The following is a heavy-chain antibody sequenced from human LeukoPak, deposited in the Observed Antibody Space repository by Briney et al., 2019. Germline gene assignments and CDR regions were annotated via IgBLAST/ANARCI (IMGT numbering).Heavy chain of an antibody. D-gene: IGHD3-22*01. CDR3: ARDAEVGYFDSSNFYDY. Sequence: GGSLRLSCAASGFTFSSFEMNWVRQAPGKGLEWVSYISSSGSTIYYADSVKGRFTISRDNAKNSLYLQMNSLRAEDTAVYYCARDAEVGYFDSSNFYDYWGQGTLVTVSS. V-gene: IGHV3-48*03. CDR1: GFTFSSFE. J-gene: IGHJ4*02. CDR2: ISSSGSTI.